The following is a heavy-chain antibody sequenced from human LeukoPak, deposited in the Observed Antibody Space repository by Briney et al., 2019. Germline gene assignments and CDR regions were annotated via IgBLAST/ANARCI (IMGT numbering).Heavy chain of an antibody. D-gene: IGHD6-13*01. Sequence: GGSLRLSCAASGFTSSSYSMNWVRQAPGKGLEWVSSISSSSSYIYYADSVKGRFTISRDNAKNSLCLQMNSLRAEDTAVYYCARDSSSWSFFDYWGQGTLVTVSS. CDR1: GFTSSSYS. CDR2: ISSSSSYI. CDR3: ARDSSSWSFFDY. V-gene: IGHV3-21*01. J-gene: IGHJ4*02.